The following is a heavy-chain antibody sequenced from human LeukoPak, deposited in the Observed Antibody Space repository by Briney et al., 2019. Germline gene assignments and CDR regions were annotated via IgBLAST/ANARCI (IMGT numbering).Heavy chain of an antibody. CDR3: ARGGYSYFDY. V-gene: IGHV4-59*01. CDR1: GGSISSYY. CDR2: IYYSGST. Sequence: SETLSLTCTVSGGSISSYYWSWIRQPPGKGLEWIGYIYYSGSTNYNPSLKSRVTISVDTSKNQFSPKLSSVTAADTAVYYCARGGYSYFDYWGQGTLVTVSS. D-gene: IGHD5-18*01. J-gene: IGHJ4*02.